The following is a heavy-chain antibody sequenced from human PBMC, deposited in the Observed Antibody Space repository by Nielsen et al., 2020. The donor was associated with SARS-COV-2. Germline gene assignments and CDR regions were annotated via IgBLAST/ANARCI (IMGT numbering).Heavy chain of an antibody. CDR3: ARRYSSGRGMYYFDY. J-gene: IGHJ4*02. Sequence: SVQVSCKASGGTFSSYAISWVRQAPGQGLEWMGGIIPIFGTANYAQKFQGRVTITADESTSTAYMELSSLRSEDTAVYYCARRYSSGRGMYYFDYWGQGTLVTVSS. CDR1: GGTFSSYA. CDR2: IIPIFGTA. V-gene: IGHV1-69*13. D-gene: IGHD6-19*01.